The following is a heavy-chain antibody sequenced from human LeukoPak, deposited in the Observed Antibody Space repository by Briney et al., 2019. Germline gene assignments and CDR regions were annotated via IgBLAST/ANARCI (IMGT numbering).Heavy chain of an antibody. D-gene: IGHD3-9*01. CDR1: GGSFSGYY. J-gene: IGHJ6*02. V-gene: IGHV4-34*01. CDR2: INHSGST. CDR3: ARNSNMNYDILTGLYYYYGMDV. Sequence: SETLSLTCAAYGGSFSGYYWSWIRQPPGKGLEWIGEINHSGSTNYNPSLKSRVTISVDTSKNQFSLKLSSVTAADTAVYYCARNSNMNYDILTGLYYYYGMDVWGQGTTVTVSS.